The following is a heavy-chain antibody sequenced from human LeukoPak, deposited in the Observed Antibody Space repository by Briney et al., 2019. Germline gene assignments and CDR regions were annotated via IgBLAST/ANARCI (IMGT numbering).Heavy chain of an antibody. J-gene: IGHJ3*02. Sequence: SETLSLTCTVSGYSISSGYYWGWIRQPPGKGLEWIGNIYHSGSTYYNPSLKSRVTISVDTSKNQFSLKLSSVTAADTAVYYCARPLSYYYDSSGDDAFDIWGQGTMVTVSS. V-gene: IGHV4-38-2*02. CDR1: GYSISSGYY. CDR3: ARPLSYYYDSSGDDAFDI. D-gene: IGHD3-22*01. CDR2: IYHSGST.